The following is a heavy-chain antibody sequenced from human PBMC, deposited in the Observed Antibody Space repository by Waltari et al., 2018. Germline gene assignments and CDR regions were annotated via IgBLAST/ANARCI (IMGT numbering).Heavy chain of an antibody. CDR1: GGSISSSSYY. CDR2: IYYSGST. CDR3: ARGVVVAVFSG. J-gene: IGHJ4*02. V-gene: IGHV4-39*07. Sequence: QLQLQESGPGLVKPSETLSLTCTVSGGSISSSSYYWGWIRQTPGKGLEWIGSIYYSGSTYYNPSLKSRVTISVDTSKNQFSLKLSSVTAADTAVYYCARGVVVAVFSGWGQGTLVTVSS. D-gene: IGHD2-15*01.